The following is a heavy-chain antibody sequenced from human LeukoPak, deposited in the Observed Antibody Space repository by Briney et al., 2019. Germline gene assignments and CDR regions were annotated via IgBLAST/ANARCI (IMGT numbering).Heavy chain of an antibody. CDR1: GFTHSNVW. D-gene: IGHD3-3*02. J-gene: IGHJ4*02. CDR2: IKTNAEGGTL. Sequence: GGPLRLSCAASGFTHSNVWMNWVRQAPGKGLEWVGRIKTNAEGGTLDYTAPVKGRFTISRDDSKNTLYLQMDSLEVEDTGMYYCTTGIDDEGGYWGQGTLVTVSS. CDR3: TTGIDDEGGY. V-gene: IGHV3-15*07.